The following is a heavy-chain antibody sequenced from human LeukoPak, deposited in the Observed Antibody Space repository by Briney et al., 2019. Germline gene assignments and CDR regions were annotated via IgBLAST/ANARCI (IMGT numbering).Heavy chain of an antibody. D-gene: IGHD3-22*01. V-gene: IGHV3-30*02. J-gene: IGHJ3*02. CDR3: ARDLDSSGSDI. CDR1: GFTFSSYG. Sequence: GGSLRLSCAASGFTFSSYGMHWVRQAPGKGLEWVAFIQYDGSNKYYADSVKGRFTISRDNSKNTLYLQMNSLRAEDTAVYYCARDLDSSGSDIWGQGTMVTVSS. CDR2: IQYDGSNK.